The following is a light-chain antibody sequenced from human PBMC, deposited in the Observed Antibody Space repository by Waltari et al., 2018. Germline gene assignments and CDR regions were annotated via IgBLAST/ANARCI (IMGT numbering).Light chain of an antibody. CDR3: QERSNWPGGA. V-gene: IGKV3-11*01. CDR1: QSVRTY. CDR2: DAS. Sequence: EIVLTQSPATLSLSPGVRATLSCRASQSVRTYLAWYQHRPGQAPRLLIYDASNRATDVPARFSGSGSGTDFTLTISSLQPEDFAVYYCQERSNWPGGAFGGGTKVEIK. J-gene: IGKJ4*01.